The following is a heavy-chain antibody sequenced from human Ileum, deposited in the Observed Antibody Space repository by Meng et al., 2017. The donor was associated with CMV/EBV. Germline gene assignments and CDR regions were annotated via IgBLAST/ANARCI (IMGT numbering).Heavy chain of an antibody. CDR2: IYSGDSNV. Sequence: GESLKISCKGSGYTFTTHWLGWVRPMPGRGLEWMGIIYSGDSNVRYSPSFQGQVTLSPDKSINTAYLQCNSLKASDTAVYYCARLIPQWLGLDYWGQGTLVTVSS. CDR1: GYTFTTHW. J-gene: IGHJ4*02. D-gene: IGHD6-19*01. CDR3: ARLIPQWLGLDY. V-gene: IGHV5-51*01.